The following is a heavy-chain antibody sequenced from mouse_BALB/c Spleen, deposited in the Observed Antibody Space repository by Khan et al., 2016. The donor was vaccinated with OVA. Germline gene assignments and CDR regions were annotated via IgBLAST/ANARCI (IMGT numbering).Heavy chain of an antibody. Sequence: VQLKESGPGLVKPSQSLSLTCTVTGNSITSGYAWNWIRQFPGNKLEWMGYISYSGVTSYTPSLKSRISITRDTSKNQFFLQLNSVTTEDTATYYCARGNYYGYYFDYWGQGTTLTVSS. V-gene: IGHV3-2*02. CDR1: GNSITSGYA. CDR2: ISYSGVT. D-gene: IGHD1-1*01. J-gene: IGHJ2*01. CDR3: ARGNYYGYYFDY.